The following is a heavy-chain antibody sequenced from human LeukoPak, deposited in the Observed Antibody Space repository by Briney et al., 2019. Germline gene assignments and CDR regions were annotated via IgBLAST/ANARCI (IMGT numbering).Heavy chain of an antibody. J-gene: IGHJ4*02. CDR3: ARTSKSGSYSPGDY. Sequence: GGSLRLSCAASGFTFSSYWMSWVRQAPGKGLEWVANIKQDGSEKYYVDSVKGRFTISRDNAKNSLFLQMNSLRAEDTAVYYCARTSKSGSYSPGDYWGQGTLVTVCS. V-gene: IGHV3-7*01. CDR2: IKQDGSEK. CDR1: GFTFSSYW. D-gene: IGHD1-26*01.